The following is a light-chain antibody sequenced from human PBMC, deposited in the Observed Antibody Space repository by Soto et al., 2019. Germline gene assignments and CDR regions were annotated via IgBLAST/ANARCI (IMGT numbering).Light chain of an antibody. CDR3: QQRTKWPPEFT. J-gene: IGKJ5*01. CDR1: QTLSTY. CDR2: DAS. Sequence: TVLTQSPATLSLSPGARATLSCRAIQTLSTYIAWYPQKPGQARRLLIYDASNRATGIPARFSGCGSGTYFTLTTITLEPVDLADYYGQQRTKWPPEFTFGQGTRLEIK. V-gene: IGKV3-11*01.